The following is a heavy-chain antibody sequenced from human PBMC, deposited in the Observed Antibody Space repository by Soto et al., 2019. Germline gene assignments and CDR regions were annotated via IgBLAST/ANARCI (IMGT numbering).Heavy chain of an antibody. CDR1: RFTFSDYY. Sequence: GGSLRLSCAASRFTFSDYYMSWIRLAPGKGLEWISSIRSNSGAIFYADSVKGRFTISRDNAKNSLYLHMNSLRAEDTAAYYSAIIVHRQGTIVSCDYGCRGNLVT. CDR3: AIIVHRQGTIVSCDY. V-gene: IGHV3-11*01. J-gene: IGHJ4*01. CDR2: IRSNSGAI. D-gene: IGHD1-26*01.